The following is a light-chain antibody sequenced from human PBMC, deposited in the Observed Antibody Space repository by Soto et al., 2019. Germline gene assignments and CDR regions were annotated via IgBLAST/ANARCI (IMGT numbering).Light chain of an antibody. CDR2: GSS. CDR1: QIVISNH. Sequence: EVVFTQSPGTLSFSPGERATLSCLASQIVISNHLAWYQQKLGQAPRLLISGSSTRATGIPDRFSGSGSGTDFTLTISRLEPEDFAVYYCQQYGISVTFGGGTKVDVK. V-gene: IGKV3-20*01. CDR3: QQYGISVT. J-gene: IGKJ4*01.